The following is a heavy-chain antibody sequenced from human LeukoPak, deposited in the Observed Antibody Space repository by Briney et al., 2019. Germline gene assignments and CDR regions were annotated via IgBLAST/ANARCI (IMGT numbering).Heavy chain of an antibody. Sequence: GGSLRLSCAASGFTFDDYAMHWVRQAPGKGLEWVSGISWNSGSIGYADSVKGRFTISRDNAKNSLYLQMNSLRDEDTAVYYCAREPRWADRVFGCWGQGTLVTVSS. CDR1: GFTFDDYA. V-gene: IGHV3-9*01. D-gene: IGHD3-10*01. J-gene: IGHJ4*02. CDR3: AREPRWADRVFGC. CDR2: ISWNSGSI.